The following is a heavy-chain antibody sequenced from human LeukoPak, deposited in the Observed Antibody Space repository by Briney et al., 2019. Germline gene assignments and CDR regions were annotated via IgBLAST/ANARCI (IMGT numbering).Heavy chain of an antibody. Sequence: GGSLRLSCAASGFTFSSYGMHWVRQAPGKGLEWVAVIWYDGSNKCYADSVKGRFTISRDNSKNTLYLQMNSLRAEDTAVYYCARAPTVVAAFDYWGQGTLVTVSS. CDR3: ARAPTVVAAFDY. J-gene: IGHJ4*02. D-gene: IGHD2-15*01. CDR1: GFTFSSYG. V-gene: IGHV3-33*01. CDR2: IWYDGSNK.